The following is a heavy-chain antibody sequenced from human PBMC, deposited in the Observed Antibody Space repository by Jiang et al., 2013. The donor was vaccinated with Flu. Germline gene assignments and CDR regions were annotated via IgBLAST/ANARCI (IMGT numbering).Heavy chain of an antibody. J-gene: IGHJ4*02. CDR3: ARARYDTSGQRFDY. Sequence: QLLESGGGLVQPGGSLRLSCAASGFTFSGYWMSWVRQAPGKGLEWVATIKQDGGEKYYVDSVEGRFTISRDNTKNSLYLQMNSLRAEDTAVYYCARARYDTSGQRFDYWGQGTLVTVSS. CDR2: IKQDGGEK. CDR1: GFTFSGYW. V-gene: IGHV3-7*03. D-gene: IGHD3-22*01.